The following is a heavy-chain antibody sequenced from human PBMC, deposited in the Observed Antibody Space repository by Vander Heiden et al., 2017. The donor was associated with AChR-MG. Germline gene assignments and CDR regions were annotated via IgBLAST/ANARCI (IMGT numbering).Heavy chain of an antibody. CDR3: ARAPSYDIPGEPFN. D-gene: IGHD3-9*01. J-gene: IGHJ4*02. CDR1: GGSISSSNW. V-gene: IGHV4-4*02. Sequence: KPSGTLSLTCAVSGGSISSSNWWSWVRQPPVKGLEWIGEIYHSGSTNYNPSLKSRVTISVDKSKNQFSLKLSSVTAADTAVYYCARAPSYDIPGEPFNWGQGTLVTVSS. CDR2: IYHSGST.